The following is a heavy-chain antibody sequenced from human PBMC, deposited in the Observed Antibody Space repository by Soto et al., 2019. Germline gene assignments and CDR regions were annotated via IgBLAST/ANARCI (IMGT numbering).Heavy chain of an antibody. CDR3: VRAPSPGRFQHFAY. J-gene: IGHJ4*02. CDR2: IYPGDSDT. CDR1: GYGFANYW. V-gene: IGHV5-51*01. Sequence: VEALKISCKGSGYGFANYWIGWVRQMPEKGLEWMGIIYPGDSDTRYSPSYEGHVTISDDKSISTAYLQWSSLKASDTATYFCVRAPSPGRFQHFAYPGRRSLVTVSS. D-gene: IGHD3-10*01.